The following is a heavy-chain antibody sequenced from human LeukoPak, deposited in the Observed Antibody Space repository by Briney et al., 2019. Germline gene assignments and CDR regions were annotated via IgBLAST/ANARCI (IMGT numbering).Heavy chain of an antibody. CDR3: ARHIGYSAWNPDY. CDR2: IYPYDSDT. V-gene: IGHV5-51*01. J-gene: IGHJ4*02. D-gene: IGHD5-12*01. Sequence: GESLKISCKASGYSFTSYWIGWVRQMPGKGLEWMGIIYPYDSDTRYSPSFQGQITISADKSISTAYLQWSNLKASDTAMYYCARHIGYSAWNPDYWGQGTLVTVSS. CDR1: GYSFTSYW.